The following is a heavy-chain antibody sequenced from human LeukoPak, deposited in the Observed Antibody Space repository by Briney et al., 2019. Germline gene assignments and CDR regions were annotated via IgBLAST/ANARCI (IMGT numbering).Heavy chain of an antibody. V-gene: IGHV3-30*02. CDR2: IQSDGSYK. D-gene: IGHD3-16*01. Sequence: GGSLRLSCVVSGLTFTGSGVHWLRQAPGKGLEWVAFIQSDGSYKDYVESVKGRFTSSRDDSKNTVYLQMNGLRPEGTAVYYCARNMMGTDYWGQGTHVTVSS. CDR3: ARNMMGTDY. CDR1: GLTFTGSG. J-gene: IGHJ4*02.